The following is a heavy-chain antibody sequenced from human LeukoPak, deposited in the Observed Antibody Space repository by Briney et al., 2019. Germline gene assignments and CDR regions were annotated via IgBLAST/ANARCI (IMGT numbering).Heavy chain of an antibody. V-gene: IGHV3-64D*09. J-gene: IGHJ6*02. CDR2: ISSDGGST. CDR1: CFTFSSYA. D-gene: IGHD2-2*01. Sequence: GGSLRLSCSASCFTFSSYAMHWVRQAPGKGLEYVSAISSDGGSTYYADSVKGRFTFSRDNSKNTLYLQMSSLRAEDTAVYYCVKSRGSVVPAAMGRVWGQGTTVTVSS. CDR3: VKSRGSVVPAAMGRV.